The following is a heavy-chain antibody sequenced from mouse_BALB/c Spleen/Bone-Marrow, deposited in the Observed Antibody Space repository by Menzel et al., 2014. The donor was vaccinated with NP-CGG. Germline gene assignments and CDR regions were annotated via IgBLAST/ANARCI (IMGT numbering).Heavy chain of an antibody. Sequence: EVNVVESGGGSVQPGGSLRLSCATPGFTFTDYYMSWVRQPPGKALEWLGSIRNKANGYTTEYSASVKGRFTISRDNSQRILYLQMNTLRAEDSATYYCARDENVGIYWYFDVWGAGTTVIVSS. CDR3: ARDENVGIYWYFDV. V-gene: IGHV7-3*02. CDR2: IRNKANGYTT. J-gene: IGHJ1*01. CDR1: GFTFTDYY.